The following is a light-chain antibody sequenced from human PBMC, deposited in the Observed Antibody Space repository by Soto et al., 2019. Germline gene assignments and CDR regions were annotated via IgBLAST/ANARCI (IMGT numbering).Light chain of an antibody. CDR3: HQRQSWPRT. CDR1: QYINTR. CDR2: QTS. V-gene: IGKV3-11*01. J-gene: IGKJ1*01. Sequence: EIVVTQSPATLSWFPGDTVTLSSRASQYINTRLAWYQHRPGQAPRLLIYQTSIRAAGIPARFSASGTGTDFTLTISDVQPEDFAVYYCHQRQSWPRTFGQGTKVDFK.